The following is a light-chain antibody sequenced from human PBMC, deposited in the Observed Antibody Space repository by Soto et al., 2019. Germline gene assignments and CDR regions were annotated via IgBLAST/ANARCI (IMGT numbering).Light chain of an antibody. CDR2: DAS. J-gene: IGKJ4*01. CDR3: QHRSNWPS. Sequence: EIVLTQSPATLSLSPGERATLSCRASQSLSRYLAWYQQKPGQAPRLLIYDASSRATGIPARFSGSGSGTDFILSISSLEPEDFAVYYYQHRSNWPSFGGGTKVEIK. CDR1: QSLSRY. V-gene: IGKV3-11*01.